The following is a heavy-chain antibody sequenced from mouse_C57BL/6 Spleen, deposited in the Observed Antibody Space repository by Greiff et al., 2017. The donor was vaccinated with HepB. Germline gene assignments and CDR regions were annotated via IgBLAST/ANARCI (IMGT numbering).Heavy chain of an antibody. D-gene: IGHD1-1*01. Sequence: QVQLQQSGAELVRPGTSVKVSCKASGYAFTNYLIEWVKQRPGQGLEWIGVINPGSGGTNYNEKFKGKATLTADKSSSTAYMQLSSLTSEDAAVYFCARVGNYGSSGDFDVWGTGTTVTVSS. CDR2: INPGSGGT. CDR3: ARVGNYGSSGDFDV. J-gene: IGHJ1*03. V-gene: IGHV1-54*01. CDR1: GYAFTNYL.